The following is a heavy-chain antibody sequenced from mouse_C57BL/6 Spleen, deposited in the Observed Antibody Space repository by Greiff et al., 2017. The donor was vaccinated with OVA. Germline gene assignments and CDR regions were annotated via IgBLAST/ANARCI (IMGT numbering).Heavy chain of an antibody. J-gene: IGHJ3*01. CDR3: TITRFAY. Sequence: VKLMESGAELVRPGASVTLSCKASGYTFTDYEMHWVKQTPVHGLEWIGAIDPETGGTAYNQKFKGKAILTADKSSSTAYMELRSLTSEDSAVYYCTITRFAYWGQGTLVTVSA. CDR1: GYTFTDYE. V-gene: IGHV1-15*01. CDR2: IDPETGGT.